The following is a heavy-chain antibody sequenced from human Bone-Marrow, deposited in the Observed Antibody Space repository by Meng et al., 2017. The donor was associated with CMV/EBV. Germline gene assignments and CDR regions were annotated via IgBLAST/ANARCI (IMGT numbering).Heavy chain of an antibody. CDR1: GGPISSYS. CDR3: ARDNLMITFGGVDKTHWFDP. J-gene: IGHJ5*02. CDR2: ISYSGFT. D-gene: IGHD3-16*01. V-gene: IGHV4-59*13. Sequence: SETLSLTCTVSGGPISSYSWTWIRQPPGKALEWVGSISYSGFTNYNPSLKSRVTISVDTSRSQFSLNLSSVTAADTAVYYCARDNLMITFGGVDKTHWFDPWGQGALVTVSS.